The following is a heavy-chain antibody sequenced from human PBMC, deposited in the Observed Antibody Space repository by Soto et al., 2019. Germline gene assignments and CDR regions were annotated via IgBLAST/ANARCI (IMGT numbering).Heavy chain of an antibody. D-gene: IGHD2-15*01. Sequence: ASVKVSCKASGFTFTISAMQWVRQARGQRLEWIGWIVVGSGNTNYAQKFQERVTITRDMSTSTAYMELSSLRSEDTAVYYCAAVLSVAATDYFDYWGQGTLVTVSS. CDR2: IVVGSGNT. CDR3: AAVLSVAATDYFDY. J-gene: IGHJ4*02. CDR1: GFTFTISA. V-gene: IGHV1-58*02.